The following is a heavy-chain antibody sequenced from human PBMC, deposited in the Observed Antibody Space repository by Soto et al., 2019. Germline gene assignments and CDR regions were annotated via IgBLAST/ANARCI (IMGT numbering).Heavy chain of an antibody. CDR1: GASVTSGLYY. CDR2: IYDGGGS. D-gene: IGHD3-16*01. V-gene: IGHV4-61*01. J-gene: IGHJ5*02. Sequence: QVQLQESGPGLVKPAETLSLTCSVSGASVTSGLYYWTWIRQPPGRGLEWMGFIYDGGGSNYSPSRGGRVTMSVDSSKNQFSLNLTSVTAADTAVYYCARADGREFDYDDVWGTRGDWFDPWGQGTLVTVSS. CDR3: ARADGREFDYDDVWGTRGDWFDP.